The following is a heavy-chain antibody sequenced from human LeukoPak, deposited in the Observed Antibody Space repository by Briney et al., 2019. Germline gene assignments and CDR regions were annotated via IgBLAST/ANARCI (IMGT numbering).Heavy chain of an antibody. J-gene: IGHJ4*02. CDR2: IYYSGST. V-gene: IGHV4-39*01. Sequence: SETLSLTCTVSGGSISSSSYYWGWIRQPPGKGLEWIGSIYYSGSTYYNPSLKSRVTISVDTSKNQFSLKLSSVTAADTAVYYCARASWELPYFDYWGQGTLVTVPS. CDR3: ARASWELPYFDY. CDR1: GGSISSSSYY. D-gene: IGHD1-26*01.